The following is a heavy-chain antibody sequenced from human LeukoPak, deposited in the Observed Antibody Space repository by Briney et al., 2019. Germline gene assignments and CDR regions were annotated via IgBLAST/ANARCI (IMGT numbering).Heavy chain of an antibody. CDR1: GGSFSGYY. D-gene: IGHD2-21*02. Sequence: SETLSLTCAVYGGSFSGYYWSWIRQPPGKGLEWIAEINYSGKTNFNPSLESRVTISVDTSKNQFSLKLSSVTAADTAVYYCARAEVVTAIVDAFDIWGQGTMVTVSS. J-gene: IGHJ3*02. CDR2: INYSGKT. CDR3: ARAEVVTAIVDAFDI. V-gene: IGHV4-34*01.